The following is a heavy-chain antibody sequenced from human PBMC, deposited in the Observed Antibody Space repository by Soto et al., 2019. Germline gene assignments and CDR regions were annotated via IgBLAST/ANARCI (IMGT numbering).Heavy chain of an antibody. CDR3: ARDRQYYHFWGGYENVGPYGMDV. CDR2: INPSGGT. V-gene: IGHV4-34*02. J-gene: IGHJ6*02. CDR1: GGSFSGYY. D-gene: IGHD3-3*02. Sequence: QVQPPQWGAGLLKPSETLSLTCTVYGGSFSGYYWTWIRQAPGKGLEWIGEINPSGGTNYTSSLKSRVTISVDTSKNQFSLILYSVTAADTAVYYCARDRQYYHFWGGYENVGPYGMDVWGQGTTVTVSS.